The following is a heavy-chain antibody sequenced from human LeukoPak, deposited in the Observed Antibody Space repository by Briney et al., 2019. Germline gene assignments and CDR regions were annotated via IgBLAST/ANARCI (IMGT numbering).Heavy chain of an antibody. CDR3: AKKLVPYIGSGYGLAV. CDR1: GFTFSRFV. J-gene: IGHJ6*02. CDR2: IRDDGSRA. V-gene: IGHV3-30*18. Sequence: GGSLRLSCAASGFTFSRFVMHWVRQAPGKGLEWVAVIRDDGSRAYYADSLKGRFTVSRDNSESTLFLQMNSLRPEDTAVYYCAKKLVPYIGSGYGLAVWGQGTTVTVCS. D-gene: IGHD3-10*01.